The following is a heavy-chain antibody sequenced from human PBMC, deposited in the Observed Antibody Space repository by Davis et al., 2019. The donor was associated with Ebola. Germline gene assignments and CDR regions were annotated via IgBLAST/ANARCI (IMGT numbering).Heavy chain of an antibody. Sequence: AASVKVSCKASGYTFISYDINWVRQAPGQGLEWMGIINPSGGSTSYAQKFQGRVTMTRDTSTSTVYMELSSLRSEDTAVYYCARDQDYDILTGYYMLDVWGQGTTVTVSS. J-gene: IGHJ6*02. CDR2: INPSGGST. CDR1: GYTFISYD. V-gene: IGHV1-46*01. D-gene: IGHD3-9*01. CDR3: ARDQDYDILTGYYMLDV.